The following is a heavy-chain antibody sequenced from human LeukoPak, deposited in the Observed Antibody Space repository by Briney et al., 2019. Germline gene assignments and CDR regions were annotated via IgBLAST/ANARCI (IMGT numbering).Heavy chain of an antibody. J-gene: IGHJ5*02. CDR1: GGSISSISHY. CDR2: IYYSGRT. CDR3: ARHRYFFGSGSYEVDWFDP. V-gene: IGHV4-39*01. Sequence: PSETLSLTCTVSGGSISSISHYWGWIRQPPGKGLEWIGSIYYSGRTNYNPSLKSRVTISADTPKNQFSLKLTSVTAADTAVYYCARHRYFFGSGSYEVDWFDPWGQGTLATVSS. D-gene: IGHD3-10*01.